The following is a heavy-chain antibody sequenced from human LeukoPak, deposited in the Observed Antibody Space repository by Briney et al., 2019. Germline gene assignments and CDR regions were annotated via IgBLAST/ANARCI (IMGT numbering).Heavy chain of an antibody. CDR1: GGSISSGGYS. V-gene: IGHV4-30-2*01. Sequence: PSQTLSLTCAVSGGSISSGGYSWSWIRQPPGKGLEWIGYIYHSGSTYYNPSLKSRVTISVDRSKNQFSLKLSSVTAADTAVYYCARNAITMILVISPNWFDPWGQGTLVTVSS. CDR2: IYHSGST. CDR3: ARNAITMILVISPNWFDP. D-gene: IGHD3-22*01. J-gene: IGHJ5*02.